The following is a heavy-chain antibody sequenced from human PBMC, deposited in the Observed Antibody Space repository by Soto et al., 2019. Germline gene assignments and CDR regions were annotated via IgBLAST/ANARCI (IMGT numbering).Heavy chain of an antibody. V-gene: IGHV3-64D*06. D-gene: IGHD3-22*01. Sequence: PGGSLRLSCSASGFTFSSYAMHWVRQAPGKGLEYVSAISSNGGSTYYADSVKGRFTISRDNSKNTLYLQMSSLRAEDTAVYYCVKDTRYPDSSGYFFDYWGQGTLVTVSS. J-gene: IGHJ4*02. CDR1: GFTFSSYA. CDR2: ISSNGGST. CDR3: VKDTRYPDSSGYFFDY.